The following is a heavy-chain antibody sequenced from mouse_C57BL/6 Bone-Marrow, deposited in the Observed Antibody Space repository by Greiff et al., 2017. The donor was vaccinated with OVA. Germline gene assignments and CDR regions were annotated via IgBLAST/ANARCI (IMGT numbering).Heavy chain of an antibody. D-gene: IGHD6-1*01. CDR1: CYTFTSYG. CDR2: IYPRSGNS. Sequence: VQLQQSAAELARPGASVKLSCTASCYTFTSYGISWVKQRTGQGLERLGEIYPRSGNSSYTEKFMGKATRTADKSSSTAYMELRSRTSEDSAIYFCARSLSDDWGQGTTLAVSS. J-gene: IGHJ2*01. CDR3: ARSLSDD. V-gene: IGHV1-81*01.